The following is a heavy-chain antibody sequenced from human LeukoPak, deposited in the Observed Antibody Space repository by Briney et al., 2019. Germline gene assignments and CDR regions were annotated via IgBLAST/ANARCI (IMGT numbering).Heavy chain of an antibody. V-gene: IGHV1-8*01. Sequence: RGASVKVSCKTSGYTFTGYDINWVRQAAGQGFEWMGWMHPNSGDTGYAHNLQGRITITRDSSTATVFMELSSLRSEDTAMYYCARGRLNGNVDFWGQGTLVTVSS. J-gene: IGHJ4*02. CDR1: GYTFTGYD. CDR3: ARGRLNGNVDF. D-gene: IGHD1-20*01. CDR2: MHPNSGDT.